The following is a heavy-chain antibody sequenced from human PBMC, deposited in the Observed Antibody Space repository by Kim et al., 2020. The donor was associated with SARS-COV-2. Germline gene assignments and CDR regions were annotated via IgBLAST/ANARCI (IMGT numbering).Heavy chain of an antibody. CDR3: ARDQPDRPITMIVVDLGAFDI. Sequence: SETLSLTCTVSGYSISSGYYWGWIRQPPGKGLEWIGSIYHSGSTYYNPSLKSRVTISVDTSKNQFSLKLSSVTAADTAVYYCARDQPDRPITMIVVDLGAFDIWGQGTMVTVSS. J-gene: IGHJ3*02. CDR1: GYSISSGYY. CDR2: IYHSGST. V-gene: IGHV4-38-2*02. D-gene: IGHD3-22*01.